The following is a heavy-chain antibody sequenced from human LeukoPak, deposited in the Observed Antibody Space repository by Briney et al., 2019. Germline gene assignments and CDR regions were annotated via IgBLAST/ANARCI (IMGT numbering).Heavy chain of an antibody. Sequence: GGSLRLSCAASGFTFSSNWMTWVRQAPGKGLEWVSAISGSGGSTYYADSVKGRFTISRDNSKNTLYLQMNSLRAEDTAFYYCAKAELGVDTFFDYWGQGTLVTVSS. CDR2: ISGSGGST. J-gene: IGHJ4*02. V-gene: IGHV3-23*01. D-gene: IGHD3-3*01. CDR3: AKAELGVDTFFDY. CDR1: GFTFSSNW.